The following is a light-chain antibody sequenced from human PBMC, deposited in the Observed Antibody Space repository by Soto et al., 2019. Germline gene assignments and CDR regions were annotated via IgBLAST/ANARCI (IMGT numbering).Light chain of an antibody. J-gene: IGKJ4*01. V-gene: IGKV3-15*01. CDR2: GSF. CDR3: QQFNQWPLT. Sequence: EIVMTQSPATLSVSPGERVTLSCRARQSVYSNLAWYQQKPGQAPRLLIHGSFTRATGIPARFSGSGSGTEFTLTISSLQSEDFAVYYCQQFNQWPLTFGGGTKVEIK. CDR1: QSVYSN.